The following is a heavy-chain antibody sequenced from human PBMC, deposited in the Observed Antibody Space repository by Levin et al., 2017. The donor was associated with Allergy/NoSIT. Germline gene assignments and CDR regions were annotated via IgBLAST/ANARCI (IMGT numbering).Heavy chain of an antibody. Sequence: ASVKVSCAASGFTFSSYWMSWVRQAPGKGLEWVANIKQDGSEKYYVDSVKGRFTISRDNAKNSLYLQMNSLRAEDTAVYYCARDADSGSYAYYYYYYGMDVWGQGTTVTVSS. CDR1: GFTFSSYW. CDR3: ARDADSGSYAYYYYYYGMDV. J-gene: IGHJ6*02. CDR2: IKQDGSEK. D-gene: IGHD1-26*01. V-gene: IGHV3-7*01.